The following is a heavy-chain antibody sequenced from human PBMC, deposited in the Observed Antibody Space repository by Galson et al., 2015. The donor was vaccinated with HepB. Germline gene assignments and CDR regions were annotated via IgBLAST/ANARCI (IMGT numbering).Heavy chain of an antibody. D-gene: IGHD3-16*01. Sequence: SVKVSCKASGYTFTSSGISWVRQAPGQGLEWMGWISAYNGNTNYAQKLQGRVTMTTDTYTSTSYMELRSLRSDDTAVYYCARDRDAYVWVSLPYDYWGQGTLGTVSS. V-gene: IGHV1-18*04. J-gene: IGHJ4*02. CDR1: GYTFTSSG. CDR2: ISAYNGNT. CDR3: ARDRDAYVWVSLPYDY.